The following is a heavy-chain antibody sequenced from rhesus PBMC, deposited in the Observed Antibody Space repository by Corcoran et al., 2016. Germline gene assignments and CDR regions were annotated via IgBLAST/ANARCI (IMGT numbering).Heavy chain of an antibody. D-gene: IGHD6-43*01. CDR2: ITYSVST. CDR1: GGSISSGYYD. CDR3: ARDPQQQLFFTFDY. Sequence: QVQLQESGPGLVKPSETLSLPCAVSGGSISSGYYDGSWIRQPPGKGLEWIGYITYSVSTRYNPSLRSRVTISRDTSKNQFSLKLSSVTAADTAVYYCARDPQQQLFFTFDYWGQGVLVTVSS. J-gene: IGHJ4*01. V-gene: IGHV4-122*02.